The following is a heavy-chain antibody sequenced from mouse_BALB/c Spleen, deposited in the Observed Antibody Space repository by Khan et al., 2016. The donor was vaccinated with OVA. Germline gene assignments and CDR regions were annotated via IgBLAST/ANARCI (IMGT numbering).Heavy chain of an antibody. Sequence: VQLKESGPGLVKPSQSLSLTCTVTGYSITSDYAWNWIRQFPGNKLEWMGFISYSGSTSYNPSLKSRISITRDTSKNQFFLQLNSVTTEDTATYYFARWDYDAPNYWGQGTTLTVSS. D-gene: IGHD2-4*01. V-gene: IGHV3-2*02. CDR1: GYSITSDYA. CDR3: ARWDYDAPNY. CDR2: ISYSGST. J-gene: IGHJ2*01.